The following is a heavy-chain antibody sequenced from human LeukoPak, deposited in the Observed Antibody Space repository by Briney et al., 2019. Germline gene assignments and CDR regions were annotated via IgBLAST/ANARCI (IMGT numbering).Heavy chain of an antibody. V-gene: IGHV1-2*02. D-gene: IGHD6-19*01. Sequence: ASVKVSCKASRYTFTGYYMDWVRQAPGQGLEWMGWSNPNSGGTNYAQKFQGRVTMTRDTSISTAYMELSRLRSDDTAVYYCARENSGWYEANWFDPWGQGTLVTVSS. CDR1: RYTFTGYY. CDR3: ARENSGWYEANWFDP. J-gene: IGHJ5*02. CDR2: SNPNSGGT.